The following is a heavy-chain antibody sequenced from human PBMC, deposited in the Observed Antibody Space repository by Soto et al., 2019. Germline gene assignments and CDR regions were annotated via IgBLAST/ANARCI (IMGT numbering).Heavy chain of an antibody. CDR2: IIPILGIA. Sequence: ASVKVSCKASGGTFSSYTISWVRQAPGQGLEWMGRIIPILGIANYAQKFQGRVTITADKSTSTAYMELSSLRSEDTAVYYCARGEGEYDFWSGYPGFYMDVWGKGTTVTVSS. CDR1: GGTFSSYT. J-gene: IGHJ6*03. CDR3: ARGEGEYDFWSGYPGFYMDV. V-gene: IGHV1-69*02. D-gene: IGHD3-3*01.